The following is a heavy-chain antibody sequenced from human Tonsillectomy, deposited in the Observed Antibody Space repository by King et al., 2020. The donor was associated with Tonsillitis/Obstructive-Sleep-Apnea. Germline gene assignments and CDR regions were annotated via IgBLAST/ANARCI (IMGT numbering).Heavy chain of an antibody. D-gene: IGHD2-8*01. CDR3: ASGNGDAFDI. CDR2: ISSSGSTI. V-gene: IGHV3-48*03. CDR1: GFTFSSYE. J-gene: IGHJ3*02. Sequence: VQLVESGGGLVQPGGSLILSCAASGFTFSSYEMNWVRQAPGKGLEWVSYISSSGSTIYYADHVKGRFTIYRDNAKHSLYLQMNSLRAEDTAVYYWASGNGDAFDIWGQGTMVTLSS.